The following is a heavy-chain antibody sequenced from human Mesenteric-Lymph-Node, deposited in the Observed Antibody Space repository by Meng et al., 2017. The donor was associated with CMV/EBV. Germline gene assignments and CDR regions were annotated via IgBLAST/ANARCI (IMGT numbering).Heavy chain of an antibody. CDR2: IYYNGNT. V-gene: IGHV4-61*01. CDR3: ARERFCSGTNCLYGMDV. CDR1: AGSVSSGSYY. Sequence: SETLSLTCTVSAGSVSSGSYYWTWIRQPPGKGLEWIGYIYYNGNTNYNPSLQSRVSISVDTSKNQFSLKLSSVTTADTAVYYCARERFCSGTNCLYGMDVWGQGTTVTVSS. D-gene: IGHD2-2*01. J-gene: IGHJ6*02.